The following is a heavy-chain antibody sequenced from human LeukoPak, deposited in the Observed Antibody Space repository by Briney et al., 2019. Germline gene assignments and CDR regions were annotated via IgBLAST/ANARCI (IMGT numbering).Heavy chain of an antibody. J-gene: IGHJ4*02. V-gene: IGHV3-21*01. CDR3: ARDLILADSSGSSAHDF. Sequence: GGSLRLSCAASGFTFSSYSMNWVRQAPGKGLEWVSSISSSSNYIYYADSVKGRFTISRDNAKNSLNLQMNSLRAEDTAVYYCARDLILADSSGSSAHDFWGQGTLVTVSS. D-gene: IGHD2-15*01. CDR1: GFTFSSYS. CDR2: ISSSSNYI.